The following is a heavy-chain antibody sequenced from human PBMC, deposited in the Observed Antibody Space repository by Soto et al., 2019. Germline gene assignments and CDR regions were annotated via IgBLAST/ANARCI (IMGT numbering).Heavy chain of an antibody. V-gene: IGHV3-30*18. D-gene: IGHD3-22*01. CDR1: GFTFSSYG. CDR3: AKDGPLASSGHYGWFDP. J-gene: IGHJ5*02. CDR2: ISYDGSNK. Sequence: GGSLRLSCAASGFTFSSYGMHWVRQAPGKGLEWVAVISYDGSNKYYADSVKGRFTISRDNSKNTLYLQMNSLRAEDTAVHYCAKDGPLASSGHYGWFDPWGQGTLVTVS.